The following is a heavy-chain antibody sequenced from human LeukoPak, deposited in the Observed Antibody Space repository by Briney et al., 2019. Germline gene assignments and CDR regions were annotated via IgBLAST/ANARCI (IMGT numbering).Heavy chain of an antibody. Sequence: SETLSLTCTVSGGSISSGGYYWSWIRQPPGKGLEWIGYIYHSGSTYYNPSPKSRVTISVDRSKNQFSLKLSSVTAADTAVYYCARDLWASSAAVRTNWFDPWGQGTLVTVSS. J-gene: IGHJ5*02. CDR3: ARDLWASSAAVRTNWFDP. V-gene: IGHV4-30-2*01. CDR1: GGSISSGGYY. CDR2: IYHSGST. D-gene: IGHD3-16*01.